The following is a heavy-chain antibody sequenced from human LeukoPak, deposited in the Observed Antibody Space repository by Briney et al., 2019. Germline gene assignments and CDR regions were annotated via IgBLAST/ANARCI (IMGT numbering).Heavy chain of an antibody. V-gene: IGHV3-23*01. CDR3: TRNSGWYGLS. CDR2: ISDSGNT. J-gene: IGHJ1*01. Sequence: GALRLSCAASGFTLSSYAMSWVRQAPGKGLEWVSAISDSGNTYHADSVKGRFTISRDSSKNTLFLHLNSLRGEDTAVYYCTRNSGWYGLSWGQGTLVTVSS. CDR1: GFTLSSYA. D-gene: IGHD6-19*01.